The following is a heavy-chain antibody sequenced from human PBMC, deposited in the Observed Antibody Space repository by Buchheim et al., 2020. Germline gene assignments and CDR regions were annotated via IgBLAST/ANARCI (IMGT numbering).Heavy chain of an antibody. CDR2: ISGSGGST. D-gene: IGHD1-1*01. V-gene: IGHV3-23*01. J-gene: IGHJ4*02. Sequence: EVQLLESGGGLVQPGGSLILSCAASGFTFRTYAMNWVRQAPGKGLEWVSAISGSGGSTYYADSVKGRFTVSRDNSKNTLYLQMNSLRPEDTAVYYCAKGPDHWNPLLYFDHWGQGAL. CDR1: GFTFRTYA. CDR3: AKGPDHWNPLLYFDH.